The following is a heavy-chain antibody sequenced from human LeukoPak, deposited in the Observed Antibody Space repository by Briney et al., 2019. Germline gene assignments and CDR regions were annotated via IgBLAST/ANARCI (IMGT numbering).Heavy chain of an antibody. CDR3: ARDTGYYYGSGSYYNGMDV. J-gene: IGHJ6*02. D-gene: IGHD3-10*01. CDR1: GFTFSSHP. V-gene: IGHV3-64D*06. CDR2: VSFDGGSV. Sequence: GGSLRLSCSGSGFTFSSHPMHWVRQAPGKGLEYVSAVSFDGGSVYYADSVKGRFTISRDNSKNTLYLQMSSLRVDDTAVYYCARDTGYYYGSGSYYNGMDVWGQGTTVTVSS.